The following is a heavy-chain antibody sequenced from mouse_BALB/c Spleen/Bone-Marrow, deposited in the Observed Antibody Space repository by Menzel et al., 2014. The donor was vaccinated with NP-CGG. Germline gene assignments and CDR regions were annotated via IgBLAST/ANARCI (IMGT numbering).Heavy chain of an antibody. V-gene: IGHV2-5-1*01. Sequence: VQRVESGPSLVQPSQSLSITCTVSGFSLTSYGVHWVRQSPGKGLEWPGVIWRGGSTNYNAAFMSRLSITKDNSKSQXXXKMNSLQADDTAIYYCAKNYWDYFDYWGQGTTLTVSS. CDR1: GFSLTSYG. D-gene: IGHD4-1*01. J-gene: IGHJ2*01. CDR2: IWRGGST. CDR3: AKNYWDYFDY.